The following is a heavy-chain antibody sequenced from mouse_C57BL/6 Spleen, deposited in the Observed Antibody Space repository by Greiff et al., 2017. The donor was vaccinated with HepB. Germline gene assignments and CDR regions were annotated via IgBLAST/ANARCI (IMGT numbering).Heavy chain of an antibody. CDR2: IDPETGGT. CDR1: GYTFTDYE. J-gene: IGHJ2*01. V-gene: IGHV1-15*01. CDR3: TREGPYGSSLDY. Sequence: VQRVESGAELVRPGASVTLSCKASGYTFTDYEMHWVKQTPVHGLEWIGAIDPETGGTAYNQKFKGKAILTADKSSSTAYMELRSLTSEDSAVYYCTREGPYGSSLDYWGQGTTLTVSS. D-gene: IGHD1-1*01.